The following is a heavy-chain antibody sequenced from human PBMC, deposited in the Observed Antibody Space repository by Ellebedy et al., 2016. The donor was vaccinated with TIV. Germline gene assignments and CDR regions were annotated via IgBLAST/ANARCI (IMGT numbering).Heavy chain of an antibody. Sequence: GESLKISCAASGLRFSSYAMRWVRLAPGKGLERVSGIVRSGGSRYADSVKGRFTIFRDNSKTTLDLQMSSLRAEDTAVYYCAKDRTPGDGYWVFDFWGQGTLVTVST. D-gene: IGHD4-17*01. V-gene: IGHV3-23*01. CDR1: GLRFSSYA. J-gene: IGHJ4*02. CDR2: IVRSGGSR. CDR3: AKDRTPGDGYWVFDF.